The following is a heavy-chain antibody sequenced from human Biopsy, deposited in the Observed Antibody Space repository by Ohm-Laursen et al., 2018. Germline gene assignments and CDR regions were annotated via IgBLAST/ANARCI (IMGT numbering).Heavy chain of an antibody. CDR2: ISPKSGGT. CDR1: GFSFTGYY. J-gene: IGHJ4*02. CDR3: ALQSVAQMKNFDY. Sequence: ASVKVSYNASGFSFTGYYIHWVRQAPGQGLEWMGGISPKSGGTNYAQKFQGNITMTKNTSMSTAYMEMSRLRSDDTAVYYCALQSVAQMKNFDYWGQGTLVTVSS. D-gene: IGHD6-19*01. V-gene: IGHV1-2*02.